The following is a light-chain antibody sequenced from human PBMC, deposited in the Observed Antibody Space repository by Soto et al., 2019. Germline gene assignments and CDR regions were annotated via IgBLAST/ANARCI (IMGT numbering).Light chain of an antibody. V-gene: IGLV2-8*01. CDR1: SSDVGAYIF. Sequence: QSALTQPPSASGSPGQSVTISCTGTSSDVGAYIFVPWYQQHPGKAPKLMVYDVNRRPPGVPDRFFGSKSGNTASLTVSGLQAEDEADYYCVSFAGGTYVFGTGTKLTVL. CDR3: VSFAGGTYV. J-gene: IGLJ1*01. CDR2: DVN.